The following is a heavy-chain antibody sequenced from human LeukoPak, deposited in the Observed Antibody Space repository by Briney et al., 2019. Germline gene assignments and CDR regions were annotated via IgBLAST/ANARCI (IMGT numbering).Heavy chain of an antibody. J-gene: IGHJ5*02. V-gene: IGHV4-59*01. CDR3: ARGGIVGSRTNWFDP. CDR1: GGSISSYY. D-gene: IGHD1-26*01. Sequence: SETLSLTCTGSGGSISSYYWSWIRQPPGKGLEWIGYIYYIGSTNYNPSLKSRVTISLDTSKSQFSLKLTSVTPADTAVYYCARGGIVGSRTNWFDPWGQGILVTVSS. CDR2: IYYIGST.